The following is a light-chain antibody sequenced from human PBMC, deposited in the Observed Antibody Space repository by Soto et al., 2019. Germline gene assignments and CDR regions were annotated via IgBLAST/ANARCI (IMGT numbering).Light chain of an antibody. J-gene: IGKJ3*01. CDR2: AAS. CDR1: QGISNY. Sequence: DIQMTQSPSSLSASVGDRVTITCRASQGISNYIAWYQQKPGKATKLLISAASTLQSGVPSRFSGSGSGTDVTLTISRLQPEDVATYSCQKYNSVPLFGPGTKVDIK. CDR3: QKYNSVPL. V-gene: IGKV1-27*01.